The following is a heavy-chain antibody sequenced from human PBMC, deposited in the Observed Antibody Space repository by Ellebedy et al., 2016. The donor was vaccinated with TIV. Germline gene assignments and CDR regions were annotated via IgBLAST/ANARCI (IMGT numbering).Heavy chain of an antibody. CDR3: ARVRGVKYTEPTNFFYYGMDV. J-gene: IGHJ6*02. D-gene: IGHD6-6*01. Sequence: PGGSLRLSCAASEFTFDDYALSWVRQAPGKGLEWVSGINWSGGSTGYADSVKGRFTISSDNAQSSLFLQMNSLRAEDTALYYCARVRGVKYTEPTNFFYYGMDVWGQGTTVTVSS. V-gene: IGHV3-20*04. CDR2: INWSGGST. CDR1: EFTFDDYA.